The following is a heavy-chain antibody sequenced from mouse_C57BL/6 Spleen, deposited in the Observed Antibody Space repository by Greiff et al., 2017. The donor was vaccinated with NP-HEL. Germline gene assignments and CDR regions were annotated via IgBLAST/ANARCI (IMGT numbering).Heavy chain of an antibody. CDR2: IYPGDGDT. CDR1: GYAFSSSW. D-gene: IGHD2-4*01. Sequence: QVQLQQSGPELVKPGASVKISCKASGYAFSSSWMNWVKQRPGKGLEWIGRIYPGDGDTNYNGKFKGKATLTADKSSSTAYMQLSSLTSEDSAVYFCCYDYDGYAMDYWGQGTSVTVSS. V-gene: IGHV1-82*01. J-gene: IGHJ4*01. CDR3: CYDYDGYAMDY.